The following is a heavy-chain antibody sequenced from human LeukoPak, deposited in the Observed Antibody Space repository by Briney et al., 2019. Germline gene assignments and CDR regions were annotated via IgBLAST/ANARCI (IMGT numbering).Heavy chain of an antibody. V-gene: IGHV1-2*02. Sequence: ASVKVSCKASGYTFTGYYMHWVRQAPGQGLEWMGWINPNSGGTNYAQKFQGRVTITTDESTSTAYMELSSLRSEDTAVYYCASGIVVVPADYYYYYMDVWGKGTTVTVSS. CDR1: GYTFTGYY. CDR2: INPNSGGT. CDR3: ASGIVVVPADYYYYYMDV. D-gene: IGHD2-2*01. J-gene: IGHJ6*03.